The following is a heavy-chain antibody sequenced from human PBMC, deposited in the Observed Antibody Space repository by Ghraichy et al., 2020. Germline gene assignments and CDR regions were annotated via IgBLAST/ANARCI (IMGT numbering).Heavy chain of an antibody. D-gene: IGHD3-10*01. J-gene: IGHJ6*02. V-gene: IGHV3-7*01. CDR1: GFTFSNYW. Sequence: LSLTCTASGFTFSNYWMSWVRQAPGKGPEWVVNIKKDVSEKYYVDSVKGRFTISRDNAKSSLFLQINSLRAEYTAVYYCARVEYYGSGSYYFPYYYGMDVWGQGTTVTVSS. CDR3: ARVEYYGSGSYYFPYYYGMDV. CDR2: IKKDVSEK.